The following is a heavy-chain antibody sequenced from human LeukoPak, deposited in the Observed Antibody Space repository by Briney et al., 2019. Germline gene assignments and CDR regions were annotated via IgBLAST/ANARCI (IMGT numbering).Heavy chain of an antibody. J-gene: IGHJ6*02. CDR2: INHSGST. Sequence: SETLSLTCAVYGGSFSGYYWSWIRQPPGKGLEWIGEINHSGSTNYNPSLKSRVTISVDTSKHQFSLKLSSVTAADTAVYYCARGTRSYYYYGMDVWGQGTTVTVSS. CDR3: ARGTRSYYYYGMDV. CDR1: GGSFSGYY. V-gene: IGHV4-34*01.